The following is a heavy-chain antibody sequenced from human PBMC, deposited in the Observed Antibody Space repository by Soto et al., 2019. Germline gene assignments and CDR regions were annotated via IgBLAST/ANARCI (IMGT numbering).Heavy chain of an antibody. D-gene: IGHD2-8*01. CDR3: AKEPRGYCTNGVCPNWFEP. CDR2: ISGSGGST. V-gene: IGHV3-23*01. J-gene: IGHJ5*02. CDR1: GFTFSSYA. Sequence: PRGSLRLSCAASGFTFSSYAMSWVRQAPGKGLEWVSAISGSGGSTYYADSVKGRFTISRDNSKNTLYLQMNSLRAEDTAVYYCAKEPRGYCTNGVCPNWFEPCGQGNL.